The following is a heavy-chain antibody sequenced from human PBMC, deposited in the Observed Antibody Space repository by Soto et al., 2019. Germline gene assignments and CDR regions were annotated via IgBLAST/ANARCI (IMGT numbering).Heavy chain of an antibody. Sequence: GGSLRLSCAASGFTFSSNAMSWVRQAPGKGLEWVSTISGSDGSTYYADSVKGRFTISRDNPKNTLYLQMNCLSPEDTAVYYCAKDGLRGIAAAVDHWGQGTLVTVSS. CDR3: AKDGLRGIAAAVDH. V-gene: IGHV3-23*01. CDR2: ISGSDGST. D-gene: IGHD6-13*01. CDR1: GFTFSSNA. J-gene: IGHJ4*02.